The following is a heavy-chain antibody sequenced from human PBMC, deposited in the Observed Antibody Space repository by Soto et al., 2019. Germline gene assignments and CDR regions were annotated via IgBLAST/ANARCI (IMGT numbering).Heavy chain of an antibody. CDR3: AREAVSGRTGFDS. Sequence: QVQLVQSGAEVKKPGASVKVSCKASGYTFTSYGISWVRQAPGQGLEWMGWVNAYNGNTNYAQKFQGRVTMTTDTATSTADVERRSLRSDDTAVYYCAREAVSGRTGFDSWGQGALVTVSS. CDR2: VNAYNGNT. CDR1: GYTFTSYG. D-gene: IGHD6-19*01. V-gene: IGHV1-18*01. J-gene: IGHJ4*02.